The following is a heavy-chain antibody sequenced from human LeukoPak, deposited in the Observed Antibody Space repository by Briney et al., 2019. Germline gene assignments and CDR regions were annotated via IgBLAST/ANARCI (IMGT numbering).Heavy chain of an antibody. CDR2: VSYDGSYK. D-gene: IGHD1-1*01. Sequence: PGRSLRLSCAATGFTFSNFAMHWVGQAPGKGGEGVAVVSYDGSYKYYADSVKGGFTISRDNSKNTLYLQMNSLRAEDTAVYYCARAPGYGAAYYFDYWGQGTLVTVSS. CDR1: GFTFSNFA. CDR3: ARAPGYGAAYYFDY. J-gene: IGHJ4*02. V-gene: IGHV3-30*04.